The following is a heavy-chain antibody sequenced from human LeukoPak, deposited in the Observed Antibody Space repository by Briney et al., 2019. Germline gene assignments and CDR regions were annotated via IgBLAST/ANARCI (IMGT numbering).Heavy chain of an antibody. CDR3: ARIPRRREVFDY. J-gene: IGHJ4*02. CDR2: IYYSGST. Sequence: SETLSLTCTVSGGSVSSGSYYWSWIRQPPGKGLEWIGYIYYSGSTNYNPSLKSRVTISVDTSRNQFSLKLSSVTAADTAVYYCARIPRRREVFDYWGQGTLVTVSS. CDR1: GGSVSSGSYY. V-gene: IGHV4-61*01. D-gene: IGHD1-26*01.